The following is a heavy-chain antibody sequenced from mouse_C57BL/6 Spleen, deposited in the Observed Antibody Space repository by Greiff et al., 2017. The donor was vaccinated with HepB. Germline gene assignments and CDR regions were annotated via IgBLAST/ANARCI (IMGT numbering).Heavy chain of an antibody. V-gene: IGHV5-15*01. CDR3: ARGGTGYFDV. CDR1: GFTFSDYG. J-gene: IGHJ1*03. D-gene: IGHD3-3*01. CDR2: ISNLAYSI. Sequence: EVKVVESGGGLVQPGGSLKLSCAASGFTFSDYGMAWVRQAPRKGPEWVAFISNLAYSIYYADTVTGRFTISRENAKITLYLEMSSLRSEDTAMYYCARGGTGYFDVWGTGTTVTVSS.